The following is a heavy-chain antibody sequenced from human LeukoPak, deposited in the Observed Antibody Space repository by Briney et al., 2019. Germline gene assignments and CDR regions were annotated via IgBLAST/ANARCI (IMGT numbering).Heavy chain of an antibody. CDR2: IYHSGST. J-gene: IGHJ4*02. CDR3: ARDPGGNDFFDY. Sequence: SQTLSLTCTVSGGSISSGGYYWSWIRQPPGKGLEWIGYIYHSGSTYYNPSLKSRVTISVDRSKNQFSLKLSSVTAADTAVYYCARDPGGNDFFDYWGQGTLVTVSS. D-gene: IGHD3-3*01. V-gene: IGHV4-30-2*01. CDR1: GGSISSGGYY.